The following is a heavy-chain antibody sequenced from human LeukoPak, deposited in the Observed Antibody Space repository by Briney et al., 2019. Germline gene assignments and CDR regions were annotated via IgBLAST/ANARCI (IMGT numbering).Heavy chain of an antibody. V-gene: IGHV1-69*13. Sequence: SVKVSCKASGGTFSSYAISWVRQAPGQGLEWTGGIIPIFGTANYAQKFQGRVTITADESTSTAYMELSSLRSEDTAVYYCARLPLYDILTGYYPSAYYYYYGMDVWGQGTTVTVSS. CDR1: GGTFSSYA. J-gene: IGHJ6*02. CDR3: ARLPLYDILTGYYPSAYYYYYGMDV. D-gene: IGHD3-9*01. CDR2: IIPIFGTA.